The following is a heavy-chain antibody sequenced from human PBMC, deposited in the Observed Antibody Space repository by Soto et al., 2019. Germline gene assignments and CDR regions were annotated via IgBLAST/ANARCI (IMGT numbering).Heavy chain of an antibody. CDR1: GFTFSSYW. V-gene: IGHV3-7*01. Sequence: GGSLRLSCAASGFTFSSYWMSWVRQAPGKGLEWVANIKQDGSEKYYVDSVKGRFTISRDNAKNSLYLQMNSLRAEDTAVYYCARGGSSSWYGLGALDYWGQGTLVTVSS. D-gene: IGHD6-13*01. CDR3: ARGGSSSWYGLGALDY. J-gene: IGHJ4*02. CDR2: IKQDGSEK.